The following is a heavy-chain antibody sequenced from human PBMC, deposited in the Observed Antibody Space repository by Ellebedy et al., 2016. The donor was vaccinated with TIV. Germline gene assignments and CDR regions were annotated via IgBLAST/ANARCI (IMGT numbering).Heavy chain of an antibody. CDR3: ARRGSYGDYAVQINSWFDS. J-gene: IGHJ5*01. D-gene: IGHD4-17*01. Sequence: PGGSLRLSCAVSGFSFRSYWMSWVRQAPGKGLEWVANIRGDSDKYYVDSVKGRFTISRDNSENSLYLQMDNLRVDDTAVYFCARRGSYGDYAVQINSWFDSWGQGTLVTVSS. V-gene: IGHV3-7*01. CDR2: IRGDSDK. CDR1: GFSFRSYW.